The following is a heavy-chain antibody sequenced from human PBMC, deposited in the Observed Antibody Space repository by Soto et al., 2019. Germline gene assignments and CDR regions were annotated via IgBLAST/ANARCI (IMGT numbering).Heavy chain of an antibody. CDR1: GGSIFTSTYY. J-gene: IGHJ4*02. D-gene: IGHD6-13*01. Sequence: SETLSLTCTVSGGSIFTSTYYWGWIRQPPGKGLEWIGSIYYSRSTYYNPSLKSRVTISLDTSNNQFSLKLTSVTAADTAVYFCAKSYSSNWYFSWGQGTLVTVSS. V-gene: IGHV4-39*01. CDR3: AKSYSSNWYFS. CDR2: IYYSRST.